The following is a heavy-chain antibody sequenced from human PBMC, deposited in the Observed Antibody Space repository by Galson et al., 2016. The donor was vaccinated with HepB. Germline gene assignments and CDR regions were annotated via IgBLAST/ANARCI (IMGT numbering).Heavy chain of an antibody. Sequence: SCKASGYTFTDYDINWVRQATGQGLEWMGWMNPNTGNTGLAQKFQGRVTLTRNTSISKAYMELSSLTSDDTAVYFCARHREFTWDFDYWGQGALVTVSS. CDR2: MNPNTGNT. D-gene: IGHD3-16*01. J-gene: IGHJ4*02. CDR1: GYTFTDYD. CDR3: ARHREFTWDFDY. V-gene: IGHV1-8*01.